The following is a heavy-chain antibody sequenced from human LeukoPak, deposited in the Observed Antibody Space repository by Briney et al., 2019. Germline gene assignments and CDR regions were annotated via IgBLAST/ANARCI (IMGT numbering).Heavy chain of an antibody. V-gene: IGHV3-30*18. CDR1: GFTFSSYG. CDR2: ITYDGSNK. CDR3: AKDLSYCSGTSCYNDRPVWCYYGMDV. Sequence: GGSLRLSCAASGFTFSSYGMHWVRQAPGKGLEWVAVITYDGSNKYYADSVKGRFTISRDNSKNTLYLQMNSLRAEDTAVYYCAKDLSYCSGTSCYNDRPVWCYYGMDVWGQGSTVTVSS. J-gene: IGHJ6*02. D-gene: IGHD2-2*01.